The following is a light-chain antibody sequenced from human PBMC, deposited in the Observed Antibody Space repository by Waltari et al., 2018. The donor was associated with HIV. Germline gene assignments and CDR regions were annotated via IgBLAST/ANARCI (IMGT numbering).Light chain of an antibody. J-gene: IGKJ4*01. V-gene: IGKV1-39*01. CDR1: QHINMY. Sequence: DIQMTQSPSSLSTFVRGKVTITCRESQHINMYLNWYQQKTEKAPTLLISSASILQSGVPYRISGSGSGKQFVLIRDGLQPEDSATYCCQQTNSVPFIFGGGTKVQI. CDR3: QQTNSVPFI. CDR2: SAS.